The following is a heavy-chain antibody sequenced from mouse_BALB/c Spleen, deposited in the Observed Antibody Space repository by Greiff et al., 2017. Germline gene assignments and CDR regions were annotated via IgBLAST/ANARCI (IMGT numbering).Heavy chain of an antibody. D-gene: IGHD3-2*01. J-gene: IGHJ4*01. CDR1: GFTFSSYA. Sequence: EVKVEESGGGLVKPGGSLKLSCAASGFTFSSYAMSWVRQTPEKRLEWVATISSGGSYTYYPDSVKGRFTISRDNAKNTLYLQMSSLRSEDTAMYYCARDSSGYGYAMDYWGQGTSVTVSS. CDR3: ARDSSGYGYAMDY. CDR2: ISSGGSYT. V-gene: IGHV5-9-3*01.